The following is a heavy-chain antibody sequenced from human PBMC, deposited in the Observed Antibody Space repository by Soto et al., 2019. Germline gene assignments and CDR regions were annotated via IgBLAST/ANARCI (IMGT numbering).Heavy chain of an antibody. CDR1: GGSISSGDYY. J-gene: IGHJ6*02. CDR3: AREVGCSGGSCYSVDYGMDV. V-gene: IGHV4-30-4*01. Sequence: QVQLQESGPGLVKPSQTLSLTCTVSGGSISSGDYYWSWIRQPPGKGLEWIGYIYYSGSTYYNPYLKSRVTISVDTSKNQFSLKLSSVTAADTAVYYCAREVGCSGGSCYSVDYGMDVWGQGTTVTVSS. D-gene: IGHD2-15*01. CDR2: IYYSGST.